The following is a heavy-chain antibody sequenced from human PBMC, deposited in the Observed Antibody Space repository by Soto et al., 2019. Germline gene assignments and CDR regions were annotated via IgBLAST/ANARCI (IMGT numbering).Heavy chain of an antibody. V-gene: IGHV3-30-3*01. J-gene: IGHJ4*02. CDR3: ARVYRGRVVVTNFGY. Sequence: QVQLVESGGGVVQPGRSLRLSCAASGFTFSSYAMHWVRQAPGKGLEWVAVISYDGSNKYYADSVKGRFTISRDNSKNTLYLQMNRLRAEETAVYYCARVYRGRVVVTNFGYWGQGTLVTVSS. CDR1: GFTFSSYA. CDR2: ISYDGSNK. D-gene: IGHD3-22*01.